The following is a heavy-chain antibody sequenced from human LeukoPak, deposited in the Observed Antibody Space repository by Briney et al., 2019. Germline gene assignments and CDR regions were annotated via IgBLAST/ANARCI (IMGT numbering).Heavy chain of an antibody. CDR1: GFTFSSYA. J-gene: IGHJ4*02. CDR2: ISGSGGST. Sequence: GGSLRLSCAASGFTFSSYAMSWVRQAPGKGLEWVSAISGSGGSTYYADSVKGRFTISRDNSKNTLYLQMNSLRAEDTAVYYCAKESGIVVVITTVYWGQGTLVTVST. V-gene: IGHV3-23*01. CDR3: AKESGIVVVITTVY. D-gene: IGHD3-22*01.